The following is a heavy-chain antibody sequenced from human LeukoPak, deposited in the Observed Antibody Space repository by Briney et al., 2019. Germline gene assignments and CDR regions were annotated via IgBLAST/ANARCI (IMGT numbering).Heavy chain of an antibody. CDR3: ARDSGGYSYGEFDY. D-gene: IGHD5-18*01. CDR2: ISAYNGNT. J-gene: IGHJ4*02. CDR1: GYTFTSYG. Sequence: ASVKVSCKASGYTFTSYGISWVRQAPGQGLEWMGWISAYNGNTNYAQKLQGRVTMTTDTSTSTAYMELRSLRSDDTAVYYCARDSGGYSYGEFDYWGQRTLVTVSS. V-gene: IGHV1-18*01.